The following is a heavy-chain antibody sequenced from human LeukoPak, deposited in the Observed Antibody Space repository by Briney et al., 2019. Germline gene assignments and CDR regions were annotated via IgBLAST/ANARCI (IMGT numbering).Heavy chain of an antibody. CDR2: INHSGST. J-gene: IGHJ4*02. CDR3: ASHLRGYSYGYVDY. V-gene: IGHV4-34*01. D-gene: IGHD5-18*01. CDR1: GGSFSGYY. Sequence: SETLSLTCAVYGGSFSGYYWSWIRPPPGKGLEWIGEINHSGSTNYNPSLKSRVTISVDTSKNQFSLKLSSVTAADTAVYYCASHLRGYSYGYVDYWGQGTLVTVSS.